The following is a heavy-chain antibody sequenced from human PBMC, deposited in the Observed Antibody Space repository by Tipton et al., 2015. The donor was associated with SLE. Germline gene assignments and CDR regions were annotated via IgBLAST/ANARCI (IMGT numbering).Heavy chain of an antibody. CDR3: ARDESGYSSAFDAFDI. J-gene: IGHJ3*02. CDR1: GGSITSYY. CDR2: IYYSGST. Sequence: LRLSCTVSGGSITSYYWSWIRQPPGKGLEWIGSIYYSGSTYYNPSLKSRVTISVDTSKNQFSLKLSSVTAADTAVYYCARDESGYSSAFDAFDIWGQGTMVTVSS. D-gene: IGHD6-19*01. V-gene: IGHV4-39*07.